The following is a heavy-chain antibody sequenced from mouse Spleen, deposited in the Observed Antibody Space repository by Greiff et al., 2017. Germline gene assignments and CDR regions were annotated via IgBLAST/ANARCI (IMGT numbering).Heavy chain of an antibody. CDR3: ARDQGRYFDV. D-gene: IGHD3-2*02. J-gene: IGHJ1*03. CDR2: INYDGSST. CDR1: GFTFSDYY. Sequence: EVQLVESEGGLVQPGSSMKLSCTASGFTFSDYYMAWVRQVPEKGLEWVANINYDGSSTYYLDSLKSRFIISRDNAKNILYLQMSSLKSEDTATYYCARDQGRYFDVWGTGTTVTVSS. V-gene: IGHV5-16*01.